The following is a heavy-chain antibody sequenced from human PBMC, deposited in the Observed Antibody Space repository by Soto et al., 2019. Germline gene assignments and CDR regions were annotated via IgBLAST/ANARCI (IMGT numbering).Heavy chain of an antibody. V-gene: IGHV3-23*01. CDR2: ISGSGGST. D-gene: IGHD3-22*01. J-gene: IGHJ4*02. CDR3: AKSRYYYDSSGYYIFAYFDY. Sequence: GGSLRLSCAASGFTFSSYAMSWVRQAPGKGLEWVSAISGSGGSTYYADSVKGRFTISRDNSKNTLYLQMNSLRAEDTAVYYCAKSRYYYDSSGYYIFAYFDYWGQGTLVTVSS. CDR1: GFTFSSYA.